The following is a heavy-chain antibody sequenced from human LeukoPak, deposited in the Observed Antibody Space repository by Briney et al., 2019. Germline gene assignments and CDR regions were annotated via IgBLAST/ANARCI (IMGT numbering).Heavy chain of an antibody. V-gene: IGHV4-61*02. Sequence: PSETLSLTCTVSGGSISSGSYYWSWIRQPAGKGLEWIGRIYTSGSTNYNPSLKSRVTISVDTSKNQFSLKLSSVTAADTAVYYCARVGLRAAAGTDYWGQGTLVTVSS. CDR3: ARVGLRAAAGTDY. J-gene: IGHJ4*02. CDR2: IYTSGST. CDR1: GGSISSGSYY. D-gene: IGHD6-13*01.